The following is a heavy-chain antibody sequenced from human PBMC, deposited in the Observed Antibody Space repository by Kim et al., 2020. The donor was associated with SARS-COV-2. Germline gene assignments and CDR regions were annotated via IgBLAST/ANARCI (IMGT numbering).Heavy chain of an antibody. V-gene: IGHV5-51*01. CDR1: GYRFTRYW. J-gene: IGHJ4*02. Sequence: GESLKISCKGSGYRFTRYWIGWVRQMPGKGLEWMGIIYPGDSDTRYSPSLQGQVTISADKSISTAYLQWSSLKASDTAMFYCARLERDTAMAADYWGQGTLVTVSS. CDR2: IYPGDSDT. CDR3: ARLERDTAMAADY. D-gene: IGHD5-18*01.